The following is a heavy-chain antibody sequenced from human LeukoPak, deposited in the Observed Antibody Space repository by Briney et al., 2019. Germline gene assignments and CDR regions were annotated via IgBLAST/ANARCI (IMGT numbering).Heavy chain of an antibody. CDR3: ARGGNHGDYWYFDL. CDR2: IKQDGSEK. D-gene: IGHD4-17*01. V-gene: IGHV3-7*01. Sequence: GGSLRLSCAASAFSLSAYNMNWVRQAPGKGPEWVANIKQDGSEKYYVDSVKGRFTISRDNAETSLHLQMNSLRAEDTAVYYCARGGNHGDYWYFDLWGRGTLVTVSS. J-gene: IGHJ2*01. CDR1: AFSLSAYN.